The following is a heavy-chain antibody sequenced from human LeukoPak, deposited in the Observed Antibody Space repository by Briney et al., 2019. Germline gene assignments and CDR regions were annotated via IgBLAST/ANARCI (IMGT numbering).Heavy chain of an antibody. CDR3: ARAGGDYDSSGYYGGGHFDY. CDR1: GFTFSDYY. CDR2: ISSSGSTI. V-gene: IGHV3-11*01. J-gene: IGHJ4*02. Sequence: GGSLRLSCAASGFTFSDYYMSWIRQAPGKGLKWVSYISSSGSTIYYADSVKGRFTISRDNAKNSLYLQMNSLRAEDTAVYYCARAGGDYDSSGYYGGGHFDYWGQGTLVTVSS. D-gene: IGHD3-22*01.